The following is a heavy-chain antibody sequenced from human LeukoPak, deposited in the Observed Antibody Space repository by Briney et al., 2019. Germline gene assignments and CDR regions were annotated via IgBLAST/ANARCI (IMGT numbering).Heavy chain of an antibody. V-gene: IGHV3-11*01. Sequence: EGSLRLSGAASGFTFSAYYMSWIRQAPGKGLEWVSYISSSGSTIYYAHSVKGRFTISRDNAKNSLYLQMNSLRAEDTAVYYCARYCFTMVQGVISQWFDPWGQGTLVTVSS. J-gene: IGHJ5*02. CDR1: GFTFSAYY. D-gene: IGHD3-10*01. CDR3: ARYCFTMVQGVISQWFDP. CDR2: ISSSGSTI.